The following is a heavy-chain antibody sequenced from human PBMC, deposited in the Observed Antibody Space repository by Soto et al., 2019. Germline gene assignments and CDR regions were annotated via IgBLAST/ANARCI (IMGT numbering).Heavy chain of an antibody. D-gene: IGHD6-13*01. CDR2: IYYSGST. J-gene: IGHJ6*02. V-gene: IGHV4-59*01. CDR1: GGSISSYY. Sequence: SETLSLTCTVSGGSISSYYWSWIRQPPGKGLEWIGYIYYSGSTNYNPSLKSRVTISVDTFKNQFSLKLSSVTAADTAVYYCARDRIAAAGTGHGYYYYYYGMDVWGQGTTVTVSS. CDR3: ARDRIAAAGTGHGYYYYYYGMDV.